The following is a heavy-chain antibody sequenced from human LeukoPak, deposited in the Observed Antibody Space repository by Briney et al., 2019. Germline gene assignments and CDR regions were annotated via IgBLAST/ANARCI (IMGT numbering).Heavy chain of an antibody. D-gene: IGHD1-26*01. CDR1: GFTFGDYA. V-gene: IGHV3-23*01. CDR3: AKVRVGARDY. J-gene: IGHJ4*02. Sequence: GGSLRLSCTASGFTFGDYAMSWVRQAPGKGLEWVSAISGSGGSTYYADSVKGRFTISRDNSKNTLYLQMNSLRAEDTAVYYCAKVRVGARDYWGQGTLVTVSS. CDR2: ISGSGGST.